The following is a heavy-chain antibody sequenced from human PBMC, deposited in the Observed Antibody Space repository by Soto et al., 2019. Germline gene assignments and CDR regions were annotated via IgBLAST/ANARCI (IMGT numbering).Heavy chain of an antibody. D-gene: IGHD5-18*01. CDR2: INHSGST. CDR3: ARGGYSPVGDY. J-gene: IGHJ4*02. V-gene: IGHV4-34*01. CDR1: GGSFSGYY. Sequence: KSSETLSLTCAVYGGSFSGYYWSWIRQPPGKGLEWIGEINHSGSTNYNPSLKSRVTISVDTSKNQFSLKLSSVTAADTAVYYCARGGYSPVGDYWGQGTLVTVSS.